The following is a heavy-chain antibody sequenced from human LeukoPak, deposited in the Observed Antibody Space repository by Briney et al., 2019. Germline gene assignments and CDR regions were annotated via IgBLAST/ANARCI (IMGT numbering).Heavy chain of an antibody. D-gene: IGHD3-22*01. J-gene: IGHJ4*02. Sequence: GASVKVSCKVSGYTLTELSMHWVRQAPGKGLEWMGGFDPEDGETIYAQKFQGRVTMTEDTSTDTAYMELSSLRSEDTAVYYCATTRNYYDSSGYSVYYFDYWGQGTLVTVSS. CDR2: FDPEDGET. V-gene: IGHV1-24*01. CDR1: GYTLTELS. CDR3: ATTRNYYDSSGYSVYYFDY.